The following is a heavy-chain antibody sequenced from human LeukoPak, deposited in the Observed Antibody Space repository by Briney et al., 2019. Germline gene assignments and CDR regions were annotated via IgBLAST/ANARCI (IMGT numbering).Heavy chain of an antibody. CDR3: ARAEILYYDSSGYFNWFDP. CDR1: GGSISSGGYY. CDR2: IYYSGST. V-gene: IGHV4-31*03. J-gene: IGHJ5*02. Sequence: SQTLSLTCTVSGGSISSGGYYWSWIRQHPGKGLEWIGYIYYSGSTYYNPSLKSRVTISVDTSKNQFSLKLSPVTAADTAVYYCARAEILYYDSSGYFNWFDPWGQGTLVTVSS. D-gene: IGHD3-22*01.